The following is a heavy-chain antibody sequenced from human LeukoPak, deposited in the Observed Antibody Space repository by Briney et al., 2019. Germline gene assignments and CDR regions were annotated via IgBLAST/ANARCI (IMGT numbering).Heavy chain of an antibody. CDR2: ISGSGGST. CDR3: AKDRWASSGYYLYYFDY. CDR1: GFTLSSYA. Sequence: GGSLRLSCAASGFTLSSYAMSWVRQAPGKGLEWVSAISGSGGSTYYADSVKGRFTISRDNSKNTLYLQMNSLRAEDTAVYYCAKDRWASSGYYLYYFDYWGQGTLVTVSS. D-gene: IGHD3-22*01. J-gene: IGHJ4*02. V-gene: IGHV3-23*01.